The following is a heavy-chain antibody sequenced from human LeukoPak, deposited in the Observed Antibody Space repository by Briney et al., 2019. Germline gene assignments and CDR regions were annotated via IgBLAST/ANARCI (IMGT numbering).Heavy chain of an antibody. Sequence: GESLKISCQGSGYTFTTYWIGWMRQMPGKGLECMGIIYTGDSDTRYSPSFQGQVTISADKFISTAYLQWSSLKASDTAMYYCARGGYGGNSDAFDIWGQGTMVTVSS. D-gene: IGHD4-23*01. CDR1: GYTFTTYW. CDR2: IYTGDSDT. CDR3: ARGGYGGNSDAFDI. J-gene: IGHJ3*02. V-gene: IGHV5-51*01.